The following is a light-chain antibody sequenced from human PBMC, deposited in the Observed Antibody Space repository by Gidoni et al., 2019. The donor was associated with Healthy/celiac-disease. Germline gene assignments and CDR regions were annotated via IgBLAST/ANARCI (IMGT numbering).Light chain of an antibody. CDR3: QQSYSTPPT. CDR2: AAS. J-gene: IGKJ2*01. CDR1: QSISSY. Sequence: DIQMTQSPSSLSASVGDSVTITCRASQSISSYLNWYQQKPGKAPKLLIYAASSLQSGVPSRFSGSGSGTDFTLTISSLQPEDFATYYCQQSYSTPPTFXQXTKLEIK. V-gene: IGKV1-39*01.